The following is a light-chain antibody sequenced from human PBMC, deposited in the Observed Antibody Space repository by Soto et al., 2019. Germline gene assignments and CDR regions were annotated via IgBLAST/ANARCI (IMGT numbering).Light chain of an antibody. J-gene: IGKJ2*01. V-gene: IGKV3-20*01. CDR3: QQYVNSPVT. CDR1: QRVNSSY. CDR2: GAS. Sequence: EIVLTQSPDTLYLSPGEGATLSCRASQRVNSSYLAWYQQKPGQAPRLLISGASDRATGVPAMVSGSGSGTDFTLTIRRQDPEDFAVYYCQQYVNSPVTFGQGTKLQIK.